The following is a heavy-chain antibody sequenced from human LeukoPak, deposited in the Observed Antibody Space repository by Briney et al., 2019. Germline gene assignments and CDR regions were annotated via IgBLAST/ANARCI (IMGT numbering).Heavy chain of an antibody. V-gene: IGHV3-30*02. J-gene: IGHJ4*02. D-gene: IGHD4-23*01. CDR2: IRYDGSNK. CDR3: AKDLIYGGQPGYFDY. CDR1: GFTFSSYG. Sequence: GGSLRLSCAASGFTFSSYGMHWVRQAPGKGLEWVAFIRYDGSNKYYADSVKGRFTISRDNSKNTLYLQMNSLRAEDTAVYYCAKDLIYGGQPGYFDYWGQGTLVTVSS.